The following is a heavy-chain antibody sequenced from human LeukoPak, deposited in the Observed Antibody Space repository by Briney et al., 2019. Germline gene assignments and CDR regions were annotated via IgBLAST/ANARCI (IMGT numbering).Heavy chain of an antibody. CDR3: ARDTRIAATRGYYYYGMDV. J-gene: IGHJ6*02. CDR2: IYYSGST. D-gene: IGHD6-13*01. Sequence: SETLSLTCTVSGGSISSYYWSWIRQPPGKGLEWIGYIYYSGSTNYNPSLKSRATISVDTSKNQFSLKLSSVTAADTAVYYCARDTRIAATRGYYYYGMDVWGQGTTVTVSS. V-gene: IGHV4-59*01. CDR1: GGSISSYY.